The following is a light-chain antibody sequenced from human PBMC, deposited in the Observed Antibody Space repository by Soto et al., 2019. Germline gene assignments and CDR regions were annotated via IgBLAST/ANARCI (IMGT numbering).Light chain of an antibody. Sequence: VLTQSPGTLSLSPGERATLSCRASQSVSSSTYLAWYQQKPGQAPRLLIYGASSRATGIPDRFSGSGSGTDFTLTISRLEPEDFAMYYCQQYGSSPRTFGQGTKVAIK. CDR1: QSVSSSTY. CDR2: GAS. V-gene: IGKV3-20*01. CDR3: QQYGSSPRT. J-gene: IGKJ1*01.